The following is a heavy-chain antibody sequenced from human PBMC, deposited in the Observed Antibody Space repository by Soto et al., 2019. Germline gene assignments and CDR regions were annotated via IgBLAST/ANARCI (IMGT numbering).Heavy chain of an antibody. CDR3: ASTTLNTALVTVSFDY. V-gene: IGHV4-31*03. J-gene: IGHJ4*02. Sequence: QVQLQESGPGLVKPSQTLSLTCTVSGGSISSGGYYWSWIRQHPGKGLEGIGYIYYGGITYYNPSLKSRVITSVDTTKNHFSRKLSSLTAADTAVYYCASTTLNTALVTVSFDYWGQGTLVTVSS. D-gene: IGHD5-18*01. CDR2: IYYGGIT. CDR1: GGSISSGGYY.